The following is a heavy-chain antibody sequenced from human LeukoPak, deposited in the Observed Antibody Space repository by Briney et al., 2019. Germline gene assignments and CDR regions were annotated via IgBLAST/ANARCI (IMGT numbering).Heavy chain of an antibody. CDR3: ARVTVMYNWFDP. CDR1: GGSFSGYY. V-gene: IGHV4-34*01. Sequence: SETLSLTCAVYGGSFSGYYWGWIRQPPGKGLEWIGEINHSGSTNYNPSLKSRVTISVDTSKNQSSLKLSSVPAADTAVYYCARVTVMYNWFDPWGQGNLVTVSS. CDR2: INHSGST. J-gene: IGHJ5*02. D-gene: IGHD4-17*01.